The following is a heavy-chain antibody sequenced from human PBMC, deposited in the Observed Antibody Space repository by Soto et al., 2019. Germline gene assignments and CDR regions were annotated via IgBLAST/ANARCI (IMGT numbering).Heavy chain of an antibody. D-gene: IGHD6-6*01. CDR3: ARDPACRVELGFDY. J-gene: IGHJ4*02. V-gene: IGHV4-4*02. Sequence: PSETLSLTCAVSGGSISSSNWWSWVRQPPGKGLEWIGVIYNSGSTNYNPSLKSRVTISVDKSKNQFSLKLSFVTAAVTAVYYCARDPACRVELGFDYWGQATLVNVS. CDR1: GGSISSSNW. CDR2: IYNSGST.